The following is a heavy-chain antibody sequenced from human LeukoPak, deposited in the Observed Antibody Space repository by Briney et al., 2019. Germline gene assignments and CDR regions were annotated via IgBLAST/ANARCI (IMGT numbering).Heavy chain of an antibody. Sequence: ASVKVSCKASGYTFTNYDINWVRQATGQGLEWMGWMNANSGDTGYAQKFQGRVTITRDTSISTAYMELSSLRSEDTAVYYCARAYPDTYYMDVWGKGTTVTVSS. CDR1: GYTFTNYD. J-gene: IGHJ6*03. V-gene: IGHV1-8*03. CDR3: ARAYPDTYYMDV. CDR2: MNANSGDT.